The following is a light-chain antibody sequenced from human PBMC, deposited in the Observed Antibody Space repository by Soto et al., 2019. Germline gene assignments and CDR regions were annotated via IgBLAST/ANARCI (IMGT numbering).Light chain of an antibody. V-gene: IGKV3-15*01. Sequence: EIVMTQSPGTLSVSPGEGATLSCWASQSISSTLAWYQQKPGQAPRLLIYAASTRATAIPARFSGSGSGAEFTLTISSLQSEYSAVYYCQQYDKWPITFGQGTRLEVK. CDR1: QSISST. CDR3: QQYDKWPIT. J-gene: IGKJ5*01. CDR2: AAS.